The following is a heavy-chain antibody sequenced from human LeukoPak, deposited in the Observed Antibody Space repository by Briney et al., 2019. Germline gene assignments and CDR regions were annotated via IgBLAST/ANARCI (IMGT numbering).Heavy chain of an antibody. CDR1: GFTFSSYC. V-gene: IGHV3-23*01. CDR3: AISVSSAQYSYGH. J-gene: IGHJ4*02. D-gene: IGHD6-19*01. Sequence: PGGSLRLSCAAAGFTFSSYCGSWVRQSPRKGLEFVSTIARSTYSAGSVKGRFTISRDNSKNTLYLQMHSLRADDTAVYYCAISVSSAQYSYGHWGQGTLVTVSS. CDR2: IARST.